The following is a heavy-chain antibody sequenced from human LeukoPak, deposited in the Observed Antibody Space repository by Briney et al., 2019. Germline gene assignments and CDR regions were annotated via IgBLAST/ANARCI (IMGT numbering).Heavy chain of an antibody. D-gene: IGHD1-1*01. CDR1: GFTVSSNY. V-gene: IGHV3-53*01. Sequence: PGGSLRLSCAASGFTVSSNYMSWVRQAPGKGLEWVSVIYSGGSTYYADSVKGRFTISRDNAKNTLYLQMNSLRAEDTAVYYCARVRSGTHFDYWGQGTLVTVSS. J-gene: IGHJ4*02. CDR2: IYSGGST. CDR3: ARVRSGTHFDY.